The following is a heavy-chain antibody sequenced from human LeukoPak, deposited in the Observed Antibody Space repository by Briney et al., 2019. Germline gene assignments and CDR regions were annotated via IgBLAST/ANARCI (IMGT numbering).Heavy chain of an antibody. CDR3: ARSSGFAFDI. CDR1: GFTFSSNY. J-gene: IGHJ3*02. Sequence: GGSLRLSCAASGFTFSSNYLNWVRQAPGKGLEWVSLIYSGGNTYYADSVKGRFTISRDNSKNTLYLQMNSLRAEDTAVYFCARSSGFAFDIWGLGTMVTVSS. V-gene: IGHV3-53*01. D-gene: IGHD3-22*01. CDR2: IYSGGNT.